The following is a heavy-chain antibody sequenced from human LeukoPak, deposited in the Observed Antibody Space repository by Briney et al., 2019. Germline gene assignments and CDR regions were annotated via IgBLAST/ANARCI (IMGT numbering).Heavy chain of an antibody. J-gene: IGHJ4*02. Sequence: SETLSLTCTVSGGSISSSSRYWGWIRQPPGKGLEWIGSIYYSGTTYYSPSLKSRVTISVDTSKNQFSLKLSSVTAADTAVYYCATTTIRLAYWGQGTLVTVSS. CDR1: GGSISSSSRY. D-gene: IGHD1-26*01. CDR3: ATTTIRLAY. CDR2: IYYSGTT. V-gene: IGHV4-39*07.